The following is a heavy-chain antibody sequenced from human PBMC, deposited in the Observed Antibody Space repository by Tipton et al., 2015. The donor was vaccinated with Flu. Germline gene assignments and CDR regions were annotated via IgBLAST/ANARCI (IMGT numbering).Heavy chain of an antibody. J-gene: IGHJ5*02. V-gene: IGHV4-34*01. D-gene: IGHD6-6*01. CDR3: ARAPSGGSSIAARPNWFDP. CDR2: INHGGST. CDR1: GGSFSGYY. Sequence: TLSLTCAVYGGSFSGYYWSWIRQPPGKGLEWIGEINHGGSTNYNPSLKSRVTISVDTSKNQFSLKLSSVTAADTAGYYCARAPSGGSSIAARPNWFDPWGQGTLVTVSS.